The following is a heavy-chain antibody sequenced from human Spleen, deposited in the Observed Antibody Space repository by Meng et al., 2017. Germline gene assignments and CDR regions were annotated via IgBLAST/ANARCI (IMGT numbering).Heavy chain of an antibody. CDR1: GGSISSSNW. CDR3: ARVDRYSGTYFDY. Sequence: QVQLQESGPGLVKPSGTLSLTCAVSGGSISSSNWWSWVRQPPGKGLEWIGEIHHSGNTHYTPSLKSRVTISVEKSKNQFSLKLSSVTAADTAVYYCARVDRYSGTYFDYWGHGALVTVSS. D-gene: IGHD1-26*01. J-gene: IGHJ4*01. CDR2: IHHSGNT. V-gene: IGHV4-4*02.